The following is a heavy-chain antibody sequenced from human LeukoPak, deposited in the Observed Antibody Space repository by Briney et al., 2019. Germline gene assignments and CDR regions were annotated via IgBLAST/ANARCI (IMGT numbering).Heavy chain of an antibody. CDR1: GFSFSDYY. D-gene: IGHD3-10*01. J-gene: IGHJ6*03. Sequence: TGGSLRLPCAASGFSFSDYYMHWIRQAPGKGLEWLSYITSSGSTIYYADSVKGRFNISRDNLKNSLYLQMNSLRAEDTAVYYCARSEGDSYYYGSGRAFMDAWGKGTTVTVSS. V-gene: IGHV3-11*01. CDR2: ITSSGSTI. CDR3: ARSEGDSYYYGSGRAFMDA.